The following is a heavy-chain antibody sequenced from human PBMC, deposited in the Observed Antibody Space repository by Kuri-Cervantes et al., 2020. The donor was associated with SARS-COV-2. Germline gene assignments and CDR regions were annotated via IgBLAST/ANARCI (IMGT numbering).Heavy chain of an antibody. CDR3: ARTNRGRYYYYYGMDV. V-gene: IGHV4-34*01. CDR1: GFTFSSYS. J-gene: IGHJ6*02. D-gene: IGHD3-10*01. CDR2: INHSGST. Sequence: GSLRLSCAASGFTFSSYSMNWVRQPPGKGLEWIGEINHSGSTNYNPSLKSRVTISVDTSKNQFSLKLSSVTAADTAVYYCARTNRGRYYYYYGMDVWGQGTTVTVSS.